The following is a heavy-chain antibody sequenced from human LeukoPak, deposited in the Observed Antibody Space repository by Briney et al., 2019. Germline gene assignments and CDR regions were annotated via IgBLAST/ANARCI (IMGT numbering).Heavy chain of an antibody. CDR1: GGSISSSNW. CDR3: ARGTFYGDYPDY. CDR2: IYHSGST. Sequence: SETLSLTGAVSGGSISSSNWWGWVRQPPGKGLEWIGEIYHSGSTNYNPSLKSRVTISVDKSKNQFSLKLSSVTAADTAVYYCARGTFYGDYPDYWGQGTLVTVSS. J-gene: IGHJ4*02. D-gene: IGHD4-17*01. V-gene: IGHV4-4*02.